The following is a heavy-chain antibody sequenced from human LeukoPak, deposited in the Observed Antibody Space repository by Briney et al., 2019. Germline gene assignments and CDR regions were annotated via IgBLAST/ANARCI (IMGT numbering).Heavy chain of an antibody. J-gene: IGHJ4*02. D-gene: IGHD6-13*01. CDR1: GGSFSGYY. Sequence: SETLSLTCAVYGGSFSGYYWSWIRQPPGKGLEWIGEINHSGSTNYNPSLKSRVTISVDTSKNQFSLKLSSVTAADTAVYYCARGNWVGSSWYVHKGGIDYWGQGTLVTVSS. V-gene: IGHV4-34*01. CDR2: INHSGST. CDR3: ARGNWVGSSWYVHKGGIDY.